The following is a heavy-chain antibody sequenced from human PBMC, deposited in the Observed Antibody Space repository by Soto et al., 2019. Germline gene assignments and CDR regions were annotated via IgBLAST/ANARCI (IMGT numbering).Heavy chain of an antibody. D-gene: IGHD1-26*01. Sequence: RASVKVSCKASGYTITAYYIHWVRQAPGQGLEWMGWIDPRNGGTVYAQKFQGRVTMTRDTSISTVYMDLSGLGSDDTALYFCARDDYGTYPYWGQGSLVTVSS. CDR2: IDPRNGGT. CDR3: ARDDYGTYPY. J-gene: IGHJ4*02. CDR1: GYTITAYY. V-gene: IGHV1-2*02.